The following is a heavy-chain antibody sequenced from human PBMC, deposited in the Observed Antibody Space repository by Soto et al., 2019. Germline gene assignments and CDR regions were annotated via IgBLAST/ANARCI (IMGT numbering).Heavy chain of an antibody. V-gene: IGHV1-2*04. J-gene: IGHJ5*02. Sequence: ASVKVSCKASGYTFTGYYMHWVRQAPGQGLEWMGWINPNSGGTNYAQKFQGWVTMTRDTSISTAYMELSRLRSDDTAVYYCARHAIAAAGSPGWFDPWGQGTMVTV. CDR2: INPNSGGT. D-gene: IGHD6-13*01. CDR1: GYTFTGYY. CDR3: ARHAIAAAGSPGWFDP.